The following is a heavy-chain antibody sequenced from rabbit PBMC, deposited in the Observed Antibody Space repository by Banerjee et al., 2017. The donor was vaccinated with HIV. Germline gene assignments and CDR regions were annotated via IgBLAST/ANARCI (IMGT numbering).Heavy chain of an antibody. CDR1: GFSFSSSQY. V-gene: IGHV1S40*01. Sequence: QSLEESGGDLVKPGASLTLTCTASGFSFSSSQYMCWVRQAPGKGLEWIACIGTSTGNTYYATWAKGRFTISKTSSTTVTLQMTSLTAAETANYFCARGSADAGAGCNLWGPGTLVTVS. CDR2: IGTSTGNT. D-gene: IGHD6-1*01. J-gene: IGHJ4*01. CDR3: ARGSADAGAGCNL.